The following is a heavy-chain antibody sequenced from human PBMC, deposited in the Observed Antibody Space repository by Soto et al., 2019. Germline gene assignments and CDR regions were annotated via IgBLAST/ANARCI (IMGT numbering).Heavy chain of an antibody. CDR3: ARLEGFDY. CDR2: IYYSGST. J-gene: IGHJ4*02. Sequence: PSETLSLTCTVSGGSISSSSYYWGWIRQPPGKGLEWIGSIYYSGSTYYNPSLKSRVTISVDTSKNQFSLKLSSVTAADTAVYYCARLEGFDYWGQGTLVTGSS. CDR1: GGSISSSSYY. V-gene: IGHV4-39*01.